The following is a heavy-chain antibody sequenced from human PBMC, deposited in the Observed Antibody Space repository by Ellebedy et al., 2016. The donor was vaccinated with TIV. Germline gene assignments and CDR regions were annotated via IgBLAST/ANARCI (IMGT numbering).Heavy chain of an antibody. J-gene: IGHJ4*02. CDR3: ARGLARDY. CDR1: GGSFSGYY. V-gene: IGHV4-34*01. Sequence: MPSETLSLTCAVYGGSFSGYYWSWIRQPPGKGLEWIGEITHSGSTNYNPSLKSRVTISVDTSKNQFSLNLSSVTAPDTAVYYCARGLARDYWGQGTLVTVSS. CDR2: ITHSGST.